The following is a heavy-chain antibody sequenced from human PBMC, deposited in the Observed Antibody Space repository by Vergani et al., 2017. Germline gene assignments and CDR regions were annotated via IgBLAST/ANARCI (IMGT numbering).Heavy chain of an antibody. Sequence: EVQLLESGGGLVQPGGSLRLSCAASGFTFSSYAMSWVRQAPGKGLEWVSAISGSGGSTYYADSVKGRFTISRDNSKNTLYLQMNSLRAEDTAVCYCARDRCSGGSCYFGGVDYWGQGTLVTVSS. V-gene: IGHV3-23*01. CDR1: GFTFSSYA. CDR3: ARDRCSGGSCYFGGVDY. J-gene: IGHJ4*02. CDR2: ISGSGGST. D-gene: IGHD2-15*01.